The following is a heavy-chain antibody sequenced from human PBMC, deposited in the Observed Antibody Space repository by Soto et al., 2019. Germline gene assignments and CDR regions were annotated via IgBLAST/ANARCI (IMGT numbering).Heavy chain of an antibody. Sequence: GGSLRLSCAASGFTFSSYWMHWVRQAPGKGLVWVSRINSDGSSTSYADSVKGRFTISRDNAKNTLYLQMNSLRAEDTAVYYCASPYGSGSSAYLNHWGQGTLVTVSS. CDR1: GFTFSSYW. J-gene: IGHJ4*02. CDR3: ASPYGSGSSAYLNH. V-gene: IGHV3-74*01. CDR2: INSDGSST. D-gene: IGHD3-10*01.